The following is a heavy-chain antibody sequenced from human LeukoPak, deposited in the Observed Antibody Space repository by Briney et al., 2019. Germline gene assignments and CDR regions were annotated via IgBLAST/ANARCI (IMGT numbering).Heavy chain of an antibody. Sequence: PGGSLRLSCAASGFTFSSYWMSWVRQAPGKGLEWVSAISGSGGSTYYADSVKGRFTISRDNSKNTLYLQMNSLTAEDTAVYYCARDKRVGATILDYWGQGTLVTVSS. CDR3: ARDKRVGATILDY. CDR1: GFTFSSYW. CDR2: ISGSGGST. D-gene: IGHD1-26*01. V-gene: IGHV3-23*01. J-gene: IGHJ4*02.